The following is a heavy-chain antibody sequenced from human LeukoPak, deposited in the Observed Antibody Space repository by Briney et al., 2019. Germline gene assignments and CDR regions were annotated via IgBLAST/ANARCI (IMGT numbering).Heavy chain of an antibody. CDR3: ARGEGYCRSTSCYARWFDP. V-gene: IGHV4-34*01. J-gene: IGHJ5*02. CDR1: GGSFSGYY. D-gene: IGHD2-2*01. CDR2: INHIVST. Sequence: SETLSLTCAVYGGSFSGYYWSWIRQPPGEGLEWMGEINHIVSTNYNPSLKSRVTISVDTSKDQFPLKLSSVTAEDTALYYCARGEGYCRSTSCYARWFDPWGQGTLVTVSS.